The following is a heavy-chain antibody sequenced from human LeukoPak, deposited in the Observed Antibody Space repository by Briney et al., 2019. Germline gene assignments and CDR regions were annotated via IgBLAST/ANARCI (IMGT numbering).Heavy chain of an antibody. CDR3: ARDRDDYVWGSYPPHWFDP. Sequence: GGSLRLSCAASGFTFSSYWMSWVRQAPGKGREWVANIKQDGSEKYYVDSVKRRFTISRDNANNSLYLQMNTLTAEYTAVYYCARDRDDYVWGSYPPHWFDPWGQGTLVTVSS. J-gene: IGHJ5*02. D-gene: IGHD3-16*01. CDR2: IKQDGSEK. CDR1: GFTFSSYW. V-gene: IGHV3-7*01.